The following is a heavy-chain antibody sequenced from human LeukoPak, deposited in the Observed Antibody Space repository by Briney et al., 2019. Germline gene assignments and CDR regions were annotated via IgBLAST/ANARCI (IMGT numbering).Heavy chain of an antibody. CDR2: IQSGGNT. J-gene: IGHJ5*02. V-gene: IGHV3-53*01. CDR3: AREINWFDP. CDR1: LFTVSNTY. Sequence: GGSLRLSCAASLFTVSNTYMSWVGQAPGKALEWVSVIQSGGNTYYADSVKGRFTISRDNSKNMLYLQMNSLRVEDTAVYYCAREINWFDPWGQGTLVTVSS.